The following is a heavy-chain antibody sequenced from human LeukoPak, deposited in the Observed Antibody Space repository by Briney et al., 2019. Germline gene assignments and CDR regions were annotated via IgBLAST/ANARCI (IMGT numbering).Heavy chain of an antibody. CDR1: GFTFSSYW. CDR3: ARVGYYDSSGWGRYAFDI. D-gene: IGHD3-22*01. CDR2: INRDGSST. V-gene: IGHV3-74*01. J-gene: IGHJ3*02. Sequence: GGSLRLSCAASGFTFSSYWMHWVRQTPGKGLVWVSRINRDGSSTIYADSVKGRFTTSRDNAKNTLYLQMNGLRAEDTAVYYCARVGYYDSSGWGRYAFDIWGQGTMVTVSS.